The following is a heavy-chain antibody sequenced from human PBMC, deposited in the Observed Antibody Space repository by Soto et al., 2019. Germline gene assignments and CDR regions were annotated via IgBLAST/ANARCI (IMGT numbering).Heavy chain of an antibody. V-gene: IGHV1-69*06. Sequence: QVQLVQSGAEVKKPGSSVKVSCKASGGTFSSYAISWVRQAPGQGLEWMGGIIPIFGTANYAQKFQGRVTITADKSTSTGYMELSSLRSEDTAVYYCARIVGATTSYYYGMDVWGQGTTVTVSS. CDR3: ARIVGATTSYYYGMDV. CDR1: GGTFSSYA. J-gene: IGHJ6*02. CDR2: IIPIFGTA. D-gene: IGHD1-26*01.